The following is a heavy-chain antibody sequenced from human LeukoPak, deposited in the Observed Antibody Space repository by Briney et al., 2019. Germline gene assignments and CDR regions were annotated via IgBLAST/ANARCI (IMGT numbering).Heavy chain of an antibody. CDR2: FSSGFYA. Sequence: PGGSLRLSCTASGFTLGSHDMHWVRQIPGQGLERVAAFSSGFYAFFADSVQGRFTVSREDARNSLYLQMNSLRAGDTAVYYCVREARGYHYTYFDYWGQGTQVTVSS. CDR3: VREARGYHYTYFDY. V-gene: IGHV3-13*01. CDR1: GFTLGSHD. D-gene: IGHD5-18*01. J-gene: IGHJ4*02.